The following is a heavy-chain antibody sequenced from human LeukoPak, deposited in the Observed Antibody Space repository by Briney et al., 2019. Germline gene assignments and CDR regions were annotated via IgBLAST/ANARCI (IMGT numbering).Heavy chain of an antibody. J-gene: IGHJ4*02. D-gene: IGHD5-24*01. V-gene: IGHV4-59*08. CDR1: GGYISSYY. CDR2: ISYSGDT. CDR3: ARHLKKNGYNYYFDY. Sequence: SETLSLTCSVSGGYISSYYWSWIRQPAGKGLEWIGYISYSGDTNYNPSLKSRVTISVDTSRNQFSLRLSSVTATDTAVYYCARHLKKNGYNYYFDYWGQGTLVTVSS.